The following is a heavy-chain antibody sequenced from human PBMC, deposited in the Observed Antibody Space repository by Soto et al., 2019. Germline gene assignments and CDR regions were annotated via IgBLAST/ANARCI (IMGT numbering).Heavy chain of an antibody. CDR2: ISSSSSTI. Sequence: GGSLRLSCAASGFTFSSYSMNWVRQAPGKGLEWVSYISSSSSTIYYADSVKGRFTISRDNAKNSLYLQMNSLRDEDTAVYYCARVVRPDIVVVVATPGLNWFDPWGQGTLVTAPQ. V-gene: IGHV3-48*02. CDR3: ARVVRPDIVVVVATPGLNWFDP. D-gene: IGHD2-15*01. CDR1: GFTFSSYS. J-gene: IGHJ5*02.